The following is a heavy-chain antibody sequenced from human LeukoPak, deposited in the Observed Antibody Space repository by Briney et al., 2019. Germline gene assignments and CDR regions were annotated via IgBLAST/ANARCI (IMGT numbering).Heavy chain of an antibody. Sequence: PGGSLRLSCAASGFTFSSYSMNWVRQAPGKGLEWVSSISSSSSYIYYADSVKGRFTISRDNAKSSLYLQMNSLRAEDTAVYYCARESVYYDSSGYAFDIWGQGTMVTVSS. CDR2: ISSSSSYI. CDR3: ARESVYYDSSGYAFDI. D-gene: IGHD3-22*01. V-gene: IGHV3-21*01. J-gene: IGHJ3*02. CDR1: GFTFSSYS.